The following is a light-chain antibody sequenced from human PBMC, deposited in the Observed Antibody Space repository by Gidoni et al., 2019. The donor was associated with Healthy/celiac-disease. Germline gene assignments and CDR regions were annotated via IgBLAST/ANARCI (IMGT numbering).Light chain of an antibody. V-gene: IGKV1-39*01. Sequence: DIQMTQSPSSLSASVVDRVTITCRAIQSISSSLNWYQQKPGKAPQLLIYAASTLQSGVPSRFSGSGSGTDFTLTISSLQPEDFATYYCQQSYSSWTFGQGTKVEIK. CDR3: QQSYSSWT. J-gene: IGKJ1*01. CDR1: QSISSS. CDR2: AAS.